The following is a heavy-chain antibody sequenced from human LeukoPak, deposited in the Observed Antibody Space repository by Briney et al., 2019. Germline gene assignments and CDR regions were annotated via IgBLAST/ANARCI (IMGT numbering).Heavy chain of an antibody. Sequence: SLRLSCVASGFTIDDYAMHWVRQAPGKGLEWVSGFSWNSGIIGYADSVKGRFTISRDNAKNSLYLQMNSLRAEDTAFYYCARALEATYMDYFDPWGQGTLVTVSS. CDR1: GFTIDDYA. V-gene: IGHV3-9*01. CDR3: ARALEATYMDYFDP. D-gene: IGHD3/OR15-3a*01. J-gene: IGHJ5*02. CDR2: FSWNSGII.